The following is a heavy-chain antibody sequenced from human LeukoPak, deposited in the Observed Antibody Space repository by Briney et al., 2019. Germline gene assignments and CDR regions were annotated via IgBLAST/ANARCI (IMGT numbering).Heavy chain of an antibody. D-gene: IGHD3-22*01. CDR3: ARATYYYDSSGYYYFPY. J-gene: IGHJ4*02. V-gene: IGHV1-18*01. CDR1: VYTFSNHC. CDR2: ISTYNGNT. Sequence: ASVKVSCKASVYTFSNHCISWVRQAPGQGLEWMGWISTYNGNTYYAQRLQGRVTMTTDTSTSTAYMELRSLRSDDTAVYYCARATYYYDSSGYYYFPYWGQGTLVTVSS.